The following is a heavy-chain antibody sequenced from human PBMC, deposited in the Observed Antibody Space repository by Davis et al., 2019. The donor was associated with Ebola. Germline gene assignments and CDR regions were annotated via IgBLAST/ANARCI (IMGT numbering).Heavy chain of an antibody. CDR2: IYPGDSDA. Sequence: GESLKISCKGSGYSFTKYWIGWVRQMPGKGLEWVAIIYPGDSDARYSPSFRGHVTISAANSVTTAYLLWNSLKASDTAIYYCARATTGTLNPYYFDYWGQGTLVTVSS. CDR3: ARATTGTLNPYYFDY. D-gene: IGHD1-1*01. CDR1: GYSFTKYW. J-gene: IGHJ4*02. V-gene: IGHV5-51*01.